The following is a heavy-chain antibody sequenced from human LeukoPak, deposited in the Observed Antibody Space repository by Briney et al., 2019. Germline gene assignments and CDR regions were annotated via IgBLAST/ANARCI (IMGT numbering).Heavy chain of an antibody. CDR2: SNTDGSST. Sequence: GGSLRLSCAASRFTFSSYWMHWVRQAPGEGLVWVSRSNTDGSSTSYADSVKGRFTISRDNAKNTLYLQMNSLRAEDTAVYYCAKDRGYYGSGSYKEYLQHWGPGTLVTVSS. J-gene: IGHJ1*01. CDR3: AKDRGYYGSGSYKEYLQH. V-gene: IGHV3-74*01. D-gene: IGHD3-10*01. CDR1: RFTFSSYW.